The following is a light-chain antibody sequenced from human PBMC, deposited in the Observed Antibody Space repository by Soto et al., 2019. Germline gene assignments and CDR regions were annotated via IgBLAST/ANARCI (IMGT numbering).Light chain of an antibody. CDR1: TGAVTSGHY. J-gene: IGLJ2*01. CDR3: LFYYGGAQV. CDR2: STS. Sequence: QAVVTQEPSLTVSPGGTVTLTCASSTGAVTSGHYPNWFQQKPGQAPRALIYSTSEKHSWTPARFSGSLLGGKAALTLSGVQPEDEAEYYCLFYYGGAQVFGGGTKLTVL. V-gene: IGLV7-43*01.